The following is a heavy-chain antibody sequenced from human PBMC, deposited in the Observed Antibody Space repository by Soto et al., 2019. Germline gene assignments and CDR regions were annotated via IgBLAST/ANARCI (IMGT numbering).Heavy chain of an antibody. J-gene: IGHJ4*02. V-gene: IGHV1-3*01. Sequence: ASVKVSCKASGYSFTSYAMHWVRQAPGQRLEWMGWINAGNGNTKYSQKFQGRVTITRDTSASTAYMELSSLRSEDTAVYYCASDSSGYYLFDYWGQGTLVTVSS. CDR3: ASDSSGYYLFDY. CDR2: INAGNGNT. CDR1: GYSFTSYA. D-gene: IGHD3-22*01.